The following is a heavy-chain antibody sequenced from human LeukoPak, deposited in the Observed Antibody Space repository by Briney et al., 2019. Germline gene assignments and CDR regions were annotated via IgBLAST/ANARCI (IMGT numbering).Heavy chain of an antibody. CDR1: GGSISSCY. Sequence: KPSETLSLTCTVSGGSISSCYWSWIRQPPGKGLEWIGYIYNSGSTNYNTSLKSRVTISVDTSKNQFSLKLSSVTAADTAVYYCARGIAAVGNYFDYWGQGTLVTVSS. CDR3: ARGIAAVGNYFDY. J-gene: IGHJ4*02. D-gene: IGHD6-13*01. CDR2: IYNSGST. V-gene: IGHV4-59*01.